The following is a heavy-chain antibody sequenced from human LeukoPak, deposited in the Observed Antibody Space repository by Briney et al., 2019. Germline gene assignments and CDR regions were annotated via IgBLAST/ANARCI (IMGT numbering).Heavy chain of an antibody. D-gene: IGHD1-26*01. V-gene: IGHV4-39*01. CDR1: GGSISSSSYY. J-gene: IGHJ6*03. CDR3: ARRSPKDYYYMDV. Sequence: RPSETLSLTCTVSGGSISSSSYYWGWLRPPPGKGLEWIGSIYYSGSTYYNPSLKSRVTISVDTSKNQFSLKLSSVTAADTAVYYCARRSPKDYYYMDVWGKGTTVTVSS. CDR2: IYYSGST.